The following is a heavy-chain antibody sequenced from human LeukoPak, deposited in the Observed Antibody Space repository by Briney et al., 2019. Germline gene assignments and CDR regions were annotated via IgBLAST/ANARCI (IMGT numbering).Heavy chain of an antibody. CDR1: GYTFTSYG. Sequence: ASVRVSCKASGYTFTSYGISWVRQAPGQGLEWMGWISAYNGSTNYAQKLQGRVTMTTDTSTSTAYMELRSLRSDDTAVYYCARDYDILTGPSRPDYWGQGTLVTVSS. J-gene: IGHJ4*02. V-gene: IGHV1-18*04. CDR2: ISAYNGST. D-gene: IGHD3-9*01. CDR3: ARDYDILTGPSRPDY.